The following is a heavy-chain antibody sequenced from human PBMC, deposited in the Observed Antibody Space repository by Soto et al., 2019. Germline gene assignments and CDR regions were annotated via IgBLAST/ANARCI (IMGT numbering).Heavy chain of an antibody. CDR3: ATLRGMATIIDY. V-gene: IGHV3-30-3*01. J-gene: IGHJ4*02. CDR1: GFTFSSYA. D-gene: IGHD5-12*01. CDR2: ISYDGSNK. Sequence: GGSLRLSCAASGFTFSSYAMHWVRQAPGKGLEWVAVISYDGSNKYYADSVKGRFTISRDNSKNTLYLQMNSLRAEDTAVYYCATLRGMATIIDYWGQGTLVTVSS.